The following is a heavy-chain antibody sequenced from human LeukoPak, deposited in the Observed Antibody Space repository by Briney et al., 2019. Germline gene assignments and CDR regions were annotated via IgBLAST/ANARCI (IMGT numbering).Heavy chain of an antibody. V-gene: IGHV3-21*01. D-gene: IGHD2-2*01. Sequence: GGSLRLSCAASGFTFSFYSMIWVRQSPGKGLEWVSSISSASTYIYYADSVKGRFTISRDNAKHSLFLQMNSLRDEDTAVYYCARDTRGVVPAAMTTIAGSWGQGTLVTVSS. CDR2: ISSASTYI. J-gene: IGHJ5*02. CDR3: ARDTRGVVPAAMTTIAGS. CDR1: GFTFSFYS.